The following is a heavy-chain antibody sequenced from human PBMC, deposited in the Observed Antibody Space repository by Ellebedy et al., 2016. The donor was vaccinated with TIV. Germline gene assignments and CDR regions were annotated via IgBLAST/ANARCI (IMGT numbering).Heavy chain of an antibody. CDR2: IIPIFGTA. D-gene: IGHD6-19*01. Sequence: SVKVSXKASGGTFSSYAISWVRQAPGQGLEWMGGIIPIFGTANYAQKFQGRVTITADKSTSTAYMELSSLRSEDTAVYYCSGFGSSGWDLGDYWGQGTLVTVSS. CDR1: GGTFSSYA. J-gene: IGHJ4*02. CDR3: SGFGSSGWDLGDY. V-gene: IGHV1-69*06.